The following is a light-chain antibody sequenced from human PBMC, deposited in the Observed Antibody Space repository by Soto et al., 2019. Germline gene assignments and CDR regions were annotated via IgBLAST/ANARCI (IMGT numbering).Light chain of an antibody. CDR2: DAS. V-gene: IGKV3-11*01. J-gene: IGKJ4*01. CDR3: HQRTTWPLT. Sequence: EIVLTQSPATLSLSPGERATLSCRASQSISSHLAWYQQKPGQAPRLLMYDASNRATGIPARFSGSGSGTDFTLTISSLEPEDFAVYYCHQRTTWPLTFGGGTMVEIK. CDR1: QSISSH.